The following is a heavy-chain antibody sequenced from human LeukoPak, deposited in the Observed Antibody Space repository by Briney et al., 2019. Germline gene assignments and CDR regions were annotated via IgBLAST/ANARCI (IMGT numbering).Heavy chain of an antibody. V-gene: IGHV1-46*01. CDR3: AKAGEGSGWYLGYFEY. CDR1: GYTFTSYY. CDR2: INPSSGSI. D-gene: IGHD6-19*01. Sequence: ASVKVSCKASGYTFTSYYMHWVRQAPGQGLEWMGIINPSSGSISYAQKFQGRVTVTRDTSTSTVYMELSSLRSEDTAVYYCAKAGEGSGWYLGYFEYWGQGTLVTVSS. J-gene: IGHJ4*02.